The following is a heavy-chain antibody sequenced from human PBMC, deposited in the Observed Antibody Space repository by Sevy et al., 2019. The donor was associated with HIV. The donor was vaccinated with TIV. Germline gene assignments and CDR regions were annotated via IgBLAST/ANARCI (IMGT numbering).Heavy chain of an antibody. V-gene: IGHV3-23*01. Sequence: GGSLRLSCKVSGLTSGAFAMSWVRQAPGKGLEWISCISGSGGINHYADSVKGRFTISRDKTKGTVDLEMNSLRGDDTAVYYCAKPIWSVRADGFDTWGQGTLVTVSS. CDR1: GLTSGAFA. J-gene: IGHJ5*02. CDR3: AKPIWSVRADGFDT. CDR2: ISGSGGIN. D-gene: IGHD3-3*01.